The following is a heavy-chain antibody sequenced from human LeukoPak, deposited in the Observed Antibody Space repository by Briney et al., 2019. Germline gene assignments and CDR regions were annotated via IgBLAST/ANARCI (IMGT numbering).Heavy chain of an antibody. V-gene: IGHV1-2*02. CDR1: GYTFTVYY. CDR2: INPNSGGT. J-gene: IGHJ4*02. CDR3: ARGPGDAFDY. D-gene: IGHD7-27*01. Sequence: VASVTVSFTASGYTFTVYYMHWVRQAPGQGLEWMGWINPNSGGTNYSQKFQGRVTMTRDTSISTAYMELSRLRSDDAAVYYCARGPGDAFDYWGQGTLVTVSS.